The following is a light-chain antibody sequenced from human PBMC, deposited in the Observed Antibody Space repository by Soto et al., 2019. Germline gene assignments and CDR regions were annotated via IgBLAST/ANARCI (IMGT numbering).Light chain of an antibody. CDR2: EVS. CDR1: SSDVGGYNY. J-gene: IGLJ7*01. V-gene: IGLV2-14*01. CDR3: SSYTGSSTPE. Sequence: QSALTQPASVSGSPGQSITISCTGTSSDVGGYNYVSWYQHHPGKAPKLMIYEVSNRPSGVSNRFSGSKSGNTASLTISGLQAEDEADYYCSSYTGSSTPEFGGGTQLTVL.